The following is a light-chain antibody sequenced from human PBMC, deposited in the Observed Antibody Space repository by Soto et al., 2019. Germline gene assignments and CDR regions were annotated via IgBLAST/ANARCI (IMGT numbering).Light chain of an antibody. Sequence: EFVLTQSPGTLSLSPGERSTLSCMAIQTVRNNYLAWYQQKPGQPPRLLIQDASRRATGIPERFSGSGSGTDSTLTISRLEPEDFEVYYCQQYGSYRSTFGQGTRLEIK. J-gene: IGKJ5*01. CDR2: DAS. CDR3: QQYGSYRST. CDR1: QTVRNNY. V-gene: IGKV3-20*01.